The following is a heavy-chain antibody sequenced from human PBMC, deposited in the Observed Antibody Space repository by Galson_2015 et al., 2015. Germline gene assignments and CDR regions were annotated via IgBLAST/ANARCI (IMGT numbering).Heavy chain of an antibody. J-gene: IGHJ3*02. CDR1: GFTFSSYW. CDR2: INSDGSST. Sequence: SLRLSCAASGFTFSSYWMHWVRQAPGKGLVWVSRINSDGSSTSYADSVKGRFTISRDNAKNTLYLQMNSLRAEDTAVYYCARGGDGGWDAFDIWGQGTMVTVSS. V-gene: IGHV3-74*01. CDR3: ARGGDGGWDAFDI. D-gene: IGHD4-23*01.